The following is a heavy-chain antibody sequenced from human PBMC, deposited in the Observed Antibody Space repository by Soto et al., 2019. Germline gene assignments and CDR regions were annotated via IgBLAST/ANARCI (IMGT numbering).Heavy chain of an antibody. CDR2: ISWNSGSI. J-gene: IGHJ3*02. Sequence: EVQLVESGGGLVQPGRSLRLSCAASGFTFDDYAMHWVRQAPGKGLERVSGISWNSGSIGYADSVKGRFTISRDNAKNSVYLQMNSMRAEDTALYYCAKDRGRIAADQGAFDIWGQGTMVTVSS. CDR1: GFTFDDYA. CDR3: AKDRGRIAADQGAFDI. V-gene: IGHV3-9*01. D-gene: IGHD6-13*01.